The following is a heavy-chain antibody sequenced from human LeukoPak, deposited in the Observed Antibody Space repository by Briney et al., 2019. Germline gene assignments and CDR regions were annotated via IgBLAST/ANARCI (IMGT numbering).Heavy chain of an antibody. Sequence: GGSLRLSCAASGFTFSSYGMHWVRQAPGKGLEWVAVISYDGSNKYYADSVKGRFTFSRDNAKNSVYLQMNSLRAEDTAVYYCARENWSIDYWGQGTLVTVSS. J-gene: IGHJ4*02. D-gene: IGHD1-1*01. CDR1: GFTFSSYG. CDR3: ARENWSIDY. CDR2: ISYDGSNK. V-gene: IGHV3-30*03.